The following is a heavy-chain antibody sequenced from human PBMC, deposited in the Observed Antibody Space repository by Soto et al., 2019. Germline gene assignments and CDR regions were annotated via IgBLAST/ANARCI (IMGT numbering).Heavy chain of an antibody. CDR2: IRSKAYGGTT. D-gene: IGHD2-2*01. J-gene: IGHJ6*03. Sequence: GGSLRLSCTASGFTFGDYAMSWFRQAPGKGLEWVGFIRSKAYGGTTEYAASVKGRFTISRDDSKSIAYLQMNSLKTEDTAVYYCTRDRAADCSSTSCQPTNLEYSSSAAYYYMDVWGKGTTVTVSS. CDR3: TRDRAADCSSTSCQPTNLEYSSSAAYYYMDV. CDR1: GFTFGDYA. V-gene: IGHV3-49*03.